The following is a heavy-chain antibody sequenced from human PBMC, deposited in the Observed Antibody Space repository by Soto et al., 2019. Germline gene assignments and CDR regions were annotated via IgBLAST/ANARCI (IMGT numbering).Heavy chain of an antibody. D-gene: IGHD3-3*01. J-gene: IGHJ4*02. CDR3: AKASTIFGVVSAFDY. V-gene: IGHV3-9*01. Sequence: EVQLVESGGGLVQPGRSLRLSCAASGFTFDDYAMHWVRQAPGKGLEWVSGISWNSGSIGYADSVKGRFTISRDNAKNSLYLQMNSLRAEDTALYYCAKASTIFGVVSAFDYWGQGTLSPSPQ. CDR1: GFTFDDYA. CDR2: ISWNSGSI.